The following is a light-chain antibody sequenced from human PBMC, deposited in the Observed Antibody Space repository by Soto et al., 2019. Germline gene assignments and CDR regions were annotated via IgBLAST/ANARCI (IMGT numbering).Light chain of an antibody. Sequence: SALTQPASVSGSPGQSITISCTGTSRDVGGYNFVSWYQHHPGKAPKLMIYEVSNRPSGVSNRFSGSKSGNTASLTISGLQAEDEADYYCSSHTSSSTSVLFGGGTKLTVL. J-gene: IGLJ2*01. CDR2: EVS. CDR3: SSHTSSSTSVL. V-gene: IGLV2-14*01. CDR1: SRDVGGYNF.